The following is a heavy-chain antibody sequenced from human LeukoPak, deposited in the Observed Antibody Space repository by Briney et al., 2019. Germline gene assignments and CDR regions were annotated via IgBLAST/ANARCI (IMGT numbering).Heavy chain of an antibody. Sequence: GGSLRLSCAASGFTFSAYGMNWVRQAPGKGLEWVSSISGSGFNTYYADSVKGRFTISRDNSKNTLYLQMNSLRAEDTAAYYCAKLFGGSGSYPLNYDYWGQGTLVTVSS. J-gene: IGHJ4*02. CDR2: ISGSGFNT. CDR3: AKLFGGSGSYPLNYDY. D-gene: IGHD3-10*01. CDR1: GFTFSAYG. V-gene: IGHV3-23*01.